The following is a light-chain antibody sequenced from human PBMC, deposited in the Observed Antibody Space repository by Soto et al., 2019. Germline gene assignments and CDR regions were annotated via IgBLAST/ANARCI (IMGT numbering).Light chain of an antibody. CDR2: TSS. CDR1: QTISTY. J-gene: IGKJ1*01. V-gene: IGKV1-39*01. CDR3: QQSYQTPWT. Sequence: IQMTQSPSSLSASVGDRITMTCRASQTISTYLNWYQQQPGKAPKLLISTSSTLQSGVPSRFSGSGSGTEFTLSIRGLQPDDVATYFCQQSYQTPWTFGLGTKVEI.